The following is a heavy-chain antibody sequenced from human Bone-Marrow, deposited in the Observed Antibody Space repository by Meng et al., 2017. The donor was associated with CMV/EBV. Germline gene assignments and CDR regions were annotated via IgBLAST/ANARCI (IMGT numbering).Heavy chain of an antibody. J-gene: IGHJ6*02. V-gene: IGHV3-7*01. D-gene: IGHD3-3*01. Sequence: GESLKISCAASGFTFSGYWMTWVRQAPGKGLEWVANIKQDGSEKYYVDSVKGRFTISRDNAKNSLYLQMNSLRAEDTAVYYCARDRQLRRLRPSSADVWGQGTTVTVSS. CDR2: IKQDGSEK. CDR3: ARDRQLRRLRPSSADV. CDR1: GFTFSGYW.